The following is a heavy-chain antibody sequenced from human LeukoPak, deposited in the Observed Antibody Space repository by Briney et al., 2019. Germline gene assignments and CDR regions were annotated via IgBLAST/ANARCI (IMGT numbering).Heavy chain of an antibody. CDR1: GYTLTELS. D-gene: IGHD1-26*01. Sequence: GASVKVSCKVSGYTLTELSMHWVRQAPGKGLEWMGGFDPEDGETIYAQKFQGGVTMTEDTSTDTAYMELSSLRSEDTAVYYCATPLGATVFGSMGVYGMDVWGQGTTVTVSS. J-gene: IGHJ6*02. V-gene: IGHV1-24*01. CDR3: ATPLGATVFGSMGVYGMDV. CDR2: FDPEDGET.